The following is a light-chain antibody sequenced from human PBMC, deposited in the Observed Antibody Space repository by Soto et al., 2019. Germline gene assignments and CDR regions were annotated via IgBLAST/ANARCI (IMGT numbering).Light chain of an antibody. Sequence: DIQMTQSPSTLSASVGDRVTITCRASQNTDKWLAWYQQKPGKAPNLLIYKASSLESGVPSRFSGSGSGTEFTLTISSLQPGDFAAYYCQQYNSYPWTFGQGTKVEIK. CDR3: QQYNSYPWT. CDR2: KAS. CDR1: QNTDKW. J-gene: IGKJ1*01. V-gene: IGKV1-5*03.